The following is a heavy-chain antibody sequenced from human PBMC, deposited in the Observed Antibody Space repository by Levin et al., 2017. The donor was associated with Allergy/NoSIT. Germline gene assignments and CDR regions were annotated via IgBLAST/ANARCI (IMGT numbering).Heavy chain of an antibody. V-gene: IGHV3-23*01. Sequence: GGSLRLSCAASGFTFSSYAMSWVRQAPGKGLEWVSAISGSGGSTFYADSVKGRFTISRDNSRNTLYLQMNSLGAGDTAIYYCAKGALGAFDTWGQGTMVTVSS. J-gene: IGHJ3*02. CDR2: ISGSGGST. CDR1: GFTFSSYA. CDR3: AKGALGAFDT.